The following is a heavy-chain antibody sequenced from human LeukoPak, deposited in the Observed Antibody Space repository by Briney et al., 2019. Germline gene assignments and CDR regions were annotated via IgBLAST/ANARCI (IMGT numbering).Heavy chain of an antibody. J-gene: IGHJ6*02. CDR3: AKVPYSDYGSGRPPFMDA. CDR1: GFTFSYYE. V-gene: IGHV3-48*03. CDR2: ITGGSTTK. Sequence: GGSLRLSCAASGFTFSYYEMIWVRQAPGKGLEWVSYITGGSTTKNYADSVKGRFTISRDNAKNSLYLQMNSLRAEDTAVYYCAKVPYSDYGSGRPPFMDAWGQGTTVAISS. D-gene: IGHD3-10*01.